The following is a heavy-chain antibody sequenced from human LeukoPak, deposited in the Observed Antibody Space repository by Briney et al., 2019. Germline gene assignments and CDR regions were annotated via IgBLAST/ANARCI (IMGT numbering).Heavy chain of an antibody. CDR1: GYTFTSYA. J-gene: IGHJ4*02. D-gene: IGHD6-19*01. V-gene: IGHV1-3*01. CDR3: AREQRIAVAGTLGY. Sequence: ASVKASCKASGYTFTSYAMHWVRQAPGQRLEWMGWINAGNGNTKYSQKFQGRVTITRDTSASTAYMELSSLRSEDTAVYYCAREQRIAVAGTLGYWGQGTLVTVSS. CDR2: INAGNGNT.